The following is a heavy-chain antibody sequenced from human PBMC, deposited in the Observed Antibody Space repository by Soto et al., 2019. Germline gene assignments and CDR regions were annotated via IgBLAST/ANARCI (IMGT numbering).Heavy chain of an antibody. CDR2: ISAYNGNT. Sequence: ASVKVSCKASGYTFTSYGISWVRQAPGQGLEWMGWISAYNGNTNYAQKLQGRVTMTTDTSTSTAYMELRSLRSDDTAVYYCASWRPSGWPLVYWGQGTLVTVSS. V-gene: IGHV1-18*01. D-gene: IGHD6-19*01. J-gene: IGHJ4*02. CDR1: GYTFTSYG. CDR3: ASWRPSGWPLVY.